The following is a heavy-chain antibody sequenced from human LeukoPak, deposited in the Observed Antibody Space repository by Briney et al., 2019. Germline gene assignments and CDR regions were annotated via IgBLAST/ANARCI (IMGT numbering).Heavy chain of an antibody. J-gene: IGHJ2*01. CDR2: IYYSGST. CDR1: GGSISSYY. CDR3: ARDPGSGWRYWYFDL. V-gene: IGHV4-59*01. D-gene: IGHD6-19*01. Sequence: PSETLSLTCTVSGGSISSYYWSWIRQPPGKGLEWIGYIYYSGSTNYNPSLKSRVTISVDTSKNQFSLKLSSVTAADTAVYYCARDPGSGWRYWYFDLWGRGTLVTVSS.